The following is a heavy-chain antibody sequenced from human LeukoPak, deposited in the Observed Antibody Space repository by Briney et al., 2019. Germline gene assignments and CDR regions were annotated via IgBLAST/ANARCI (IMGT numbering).Heavy chain of an antibody. CDR1: GGSISSSSYY. D-gene: IGHD3-22*01. CDR2: IYYSVST. Sequence: SETLSLTCTVSGGSISSSSYYWGWIRQPPGKGLEWIGYIYYSVSTNSNPSLKRRVSISVYTPKNQFSLRLSSVTAADTAVYYCARTTQVVAPFDYWGEGTLVTVSS. CDR3: ARTTQVVAPFDY. J-gene: IGHJ4*02. V-gene: IGHV4-61*05.